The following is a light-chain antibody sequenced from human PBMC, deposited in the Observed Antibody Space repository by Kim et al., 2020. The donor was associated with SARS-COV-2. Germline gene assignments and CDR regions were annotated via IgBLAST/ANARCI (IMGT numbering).Light chain of an antibody. CDR1: SSDIGAFHY. Sequence: GQSITISCTGTSSDIGAFHYVSWFQQPPGRAPKLLIYDVSERPSGISNRFSGSTSGYTASLTISGLQAEDEADYYCSSYTTANTRLFGAGTKVTVL. CDR2: DVS. J-gene: IGLJ1*01. CDR3: SSYTTANTRL. V-gene: IGLV2-14*03.